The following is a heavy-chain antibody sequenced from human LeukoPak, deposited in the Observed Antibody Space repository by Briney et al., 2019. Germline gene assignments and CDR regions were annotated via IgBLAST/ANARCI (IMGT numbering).Heavy chain of an antibody. CDR2: ISDSGKTR. V-gene: IGHV3-48*04. CDR3: ARDYSGWSLDP. CDR1: GFTFSSYW. D-gene: IGHD5-12*01. Sequence: PGGSLRLSCAASGFTFSSYWMSWVRQAPGKGLEWVSYISDSGKTRKYADSVKGRFTISRDTAKNVLYLQMKSLRGDDTAIYYCARDYSGWSLDPWGQGTLVTVSS. J-gene: IGHJ5*02.